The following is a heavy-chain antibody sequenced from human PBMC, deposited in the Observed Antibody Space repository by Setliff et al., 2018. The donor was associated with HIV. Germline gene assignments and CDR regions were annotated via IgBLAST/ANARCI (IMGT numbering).Heavy chain of an antibody. CDR3: AHYYYDTSGQPFDY. J-gene: IGHJ4*02. Sequence: SETLSLTCAVCGGSFSGFYWNWIRQPPGKGLEWIGEINHSGSTNYNPSLKSRVTISVDTSKNQLSLKLSSVTAADTAVYYCAHYYYDTSGQPFDYWGQGTLVTVSS. V-gene: IGHV4-34*01. CDR2: INHSGST. D-gene: IGHD3-22*01. CDR1: GGSFSGFY.